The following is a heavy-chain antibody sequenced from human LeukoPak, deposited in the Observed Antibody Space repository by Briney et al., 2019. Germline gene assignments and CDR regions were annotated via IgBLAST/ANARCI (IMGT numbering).Heavy chain of an antibody. D-gene: IGHD2-2*01. J-gene: IGHJ4*02. CDR2: TNPSGST. V-gene: IGHV4-4*07. Sequence: SETLSLTFNVSGGSIISYYWSWIRHPPGKGLEWIGCTNPSGSTNYNTSLKSRVTISVDKSKNQFSLKLRSVPAADTAVYYCARDQPGFDYWGQGTLVTVS. CDR3: ARDQPGFDY. CDR1: GGSIISYY.